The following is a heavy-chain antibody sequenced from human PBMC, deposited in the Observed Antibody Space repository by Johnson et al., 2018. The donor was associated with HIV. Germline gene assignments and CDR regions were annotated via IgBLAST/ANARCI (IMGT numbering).Heavy chain of an antibody. CDR2: INWNGGRT. CDR3: ARDQRQHKEYAFDI. V-gene: IGHV3-20*04. D-gene: IGHD2-21*01. CDR1: GFTFDDYG. J-gene: IGHJ3*02. Sequence: VQLVESGGSVVRPGGSLRLSCGASGFTFDDYGMSWVRQAPGKGLEWVSGINWNGGRTGYADSVKGRFTISRDNAKNSLYLQMNSLRAEDTAVYYCARDQRQHKEYAFDIWGQGTMVTVSS.